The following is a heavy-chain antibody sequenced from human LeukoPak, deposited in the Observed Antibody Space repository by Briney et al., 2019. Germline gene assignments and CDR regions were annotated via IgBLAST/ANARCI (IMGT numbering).Heavy chain of an antibody. CDR3: TRGLPGGFDY. CDR1: GFTFSTYG. J-gene: IGHJ4*02. CDR2: IGSAGDT. D-gene: IGHD3-16*01. Sequence: GGSLRLSCAASGFTFSTYGMHWVRQATGKGLEWVSGIGSAGDTYYSGPVKGRFTISRENAKTSFYLQMNSLRAGDTAVYYCTRGLPGGFDYWGQGTLVAVSS. V-gene: IGHV3-13*01.